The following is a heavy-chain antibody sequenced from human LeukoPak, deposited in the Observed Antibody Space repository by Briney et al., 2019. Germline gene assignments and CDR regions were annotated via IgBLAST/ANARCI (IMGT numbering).Heavy chain of an antibody. CDR3: ARDRDDYYGSGALDAFDI. V-gene: IGHV1-3*01. CDR1: GYTFTNYV. J-gene: IGHJ3*02. Sequence: GASVKVSCKASGYTFTNYVMHWVRQAPGQGLEWMGWINAGYGNTKYSQKFQGRVTISRDTSASTAYMELSSLRSEDTAVYYCARDRDDYYGSGALDAFDIWGQGTMVTVSS. D-gene: IGHD3-10*01. CDR2: INAGYGNT.